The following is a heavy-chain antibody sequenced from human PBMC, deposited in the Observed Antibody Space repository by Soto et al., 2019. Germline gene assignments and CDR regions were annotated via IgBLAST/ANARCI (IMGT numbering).Heavy chain of an antibody. CDR3: AREGYSYDSRAYYYLDY. V-gene: IGHV3-48*02. CDR1: GFTFSSYS. D-gene: IGHD3-22*01. CDR2: ISSSSSTI. Sequence: EVQLVESGGGLVQPGGSLRLSCAASGFTFSSYSMNWVRQAPGKGLEWVSYISSSSSTIYYADSVKGRFTISRDNAKNSLYLQMNILRDEDTAVYYCAREGYSYDSRAYYYLDYWGQGTLVTVSS. J-gene: IGHJ4*02.